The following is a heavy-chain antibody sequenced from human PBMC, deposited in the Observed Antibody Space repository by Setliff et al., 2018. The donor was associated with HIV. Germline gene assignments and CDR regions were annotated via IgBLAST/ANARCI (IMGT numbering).Heavy chain of an antibody. Sequence: ASVKVSCKASGYSFSDYYMHWVQQAPGKGLEWMGRVDPEDDETIYAEKFQDRVTITADTSKDTAYMELNRLRSKDTALYYCAILPSLGMVVPLDFWGQGTLVTVSS. D-gene: IGHD2-15*01. CDR2: VDPEDDET. CDR3: AILPSLGMVVPLDF. V-gene: IGHV1-69-2*01. J-gene: IGHJ4*02. CDR1: GYSFSDYY.